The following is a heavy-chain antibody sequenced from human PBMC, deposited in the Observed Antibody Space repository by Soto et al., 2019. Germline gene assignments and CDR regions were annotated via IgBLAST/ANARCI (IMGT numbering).Heavy chain of an antibody. D-gene: IGHD3-22*01. V-gene: IGHV1-69*01. CDR3: ARDGTLYDSSGFYYLH. CDR1: GGTFSNSA. Sequence: QVQLVQSGAEVKKSGSSVKVSCKASGGTFSNSALSWVRQAPGQGLEWMGGIIPLFGTANYAQKFQGRVTITADESTSTAYMELSSLRFEDTAVYYCARDGTLYDSSGFYYLHWGQGTPVTVSS. J-gene: IGHJ4*02. CDR2: IIPLFGTA.